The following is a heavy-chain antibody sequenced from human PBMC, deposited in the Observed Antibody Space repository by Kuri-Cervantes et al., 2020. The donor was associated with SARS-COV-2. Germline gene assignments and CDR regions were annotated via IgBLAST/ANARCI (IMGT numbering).Heavy chain of an antibody. Sequence: GESLKISCAASGFTFSSYGMHWVRQAPGKGLEWVAVIWYDGSNKYYADSVKGRFTISRDNSKNTLYLQMNSLRAEDTAVYYCARDVSPSSSSDYYYGMDVWGQGTTVTVSS. CDR3: ARDVSPSSSSDYYYGMDV. CDR2: IWYDGSNK. V-gene: IGHV3-33*08. CDR1: GFTFSSYG. J-gene: IGHJ6*02. D-gene: IGHD6-6*01.